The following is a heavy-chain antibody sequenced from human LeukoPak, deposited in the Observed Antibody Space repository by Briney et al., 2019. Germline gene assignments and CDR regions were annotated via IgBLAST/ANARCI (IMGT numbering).Heavy chain of an antibody. CDR1: GGSISSISYY. CDR2: IYYIVGA. V-gene: IGHV4-39*01. Sequence: PSETLSLTCTVSGGSISSISYYCGWSRQPPGKGLGWIVSIYYIVGAYYNPSLKSRVTISVDTSKNQFSLKLSSVTAAAKAVYYCARHPKIRTTVVRPRERRNDFDIWGQGTMVTVSS. CDR3: ARHPKIRTTVVRPRERRNDFDI. D-gene: IGHD4-23*01. J-gene: IGHJ3*02.